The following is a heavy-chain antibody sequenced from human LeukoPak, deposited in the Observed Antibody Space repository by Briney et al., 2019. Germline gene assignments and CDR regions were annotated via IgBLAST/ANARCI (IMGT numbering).Heavy chain of an antibody. V-gene: IGHV1-18*01. D-gene: IGHD2-2*01. Sequence: ASVTVSCKASGYTFTNFGITWVRQAPGQGLEWMGWISAYNGNTKYAQNLQGRVTMTTDTSTSTAYMELRSLISDDTAIYYCARGGVVPATVSNWFDPWGQGTLVTVSS. CDR2: ISAYNGNT. CDR3: ARGGVVPATVSNWFDP. CDR1: GYTFTNFG. J-gene: IGHJ5*02.